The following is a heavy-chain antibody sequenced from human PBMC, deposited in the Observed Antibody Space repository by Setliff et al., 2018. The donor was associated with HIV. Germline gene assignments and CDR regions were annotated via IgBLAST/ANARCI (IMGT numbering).Heavy chain of an antibody. CDR3: TTRTNFWSGYYTGN. CDR1: GFTFSDYY. Sequence: KPGGSLRLSCAASGFTFSDYYMSWIRQAPGKGLEWVGRIESKTDGGTTDYAAPVKGRFTISRDDSKNTLYLQMNSLKTEDTAVYYCTTRTNFWSGYYTGNSGQGTLVTVS. V-gene: IGHV3-15*04. CDR2: IESKTDGGTT. D-gene: IGHD3-3*01. J-gene: IGHJ4*02.